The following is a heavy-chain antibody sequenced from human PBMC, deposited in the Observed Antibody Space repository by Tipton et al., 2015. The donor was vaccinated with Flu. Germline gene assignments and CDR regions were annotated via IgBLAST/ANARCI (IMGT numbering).Heavy chain of an antibody. J-gene: IGHJ3*02. V-gene: IGHV4-34*01. CDR3: ARLEYCSGLYFRVDAFDI. Sequence: GLVKPSETLSLTCAVHGDTLSGYHWTWIRQPPGKGLEWIGEINDSGSTKYSTSLKSRVTLSVDTSKNQVSLNLSSVTAADTAVYYCARLEYCSGLYFRVDAFDIWGQGTMVAVSS. CDR1: GDTLSGYH. D-gene: IGHD6-19*01. CDR2: INDSGST.